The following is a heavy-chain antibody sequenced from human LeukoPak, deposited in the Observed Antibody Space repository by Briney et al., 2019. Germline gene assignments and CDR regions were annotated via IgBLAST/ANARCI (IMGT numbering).Heavy chain of an antibody. CDR2: ISGSSGST. V-gene: IGHV3-23*01. J-gene: IGHJ3*01. D-gene: IGHD2-2*01. CDR1: GFTFSSCA. Sequence: GGSLRLSCAASGFTFSSCAMSWVRQAPGQGLEWVSGISGSSGSTYYADSVKGRFTISRDNSKNTLYLQMNSLRAEDTAVYYCARRYCSTCPTGHSFDLWGQGTMVTVSS. CDR3: ARRYCSTCPTGHSFDL.